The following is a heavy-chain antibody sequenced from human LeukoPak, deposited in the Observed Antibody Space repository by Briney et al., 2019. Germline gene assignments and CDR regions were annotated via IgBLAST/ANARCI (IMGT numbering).Heavy chain of an antibody. V-gene: IGHV3-30*02. J-gene: IGHJ4*02. CDR2: ILYDGTIK. Sequence: GGSLRLSCAASGFPFSNYGMHWVRQTPGKGLEWVAFILYDGTIKNYADSVKGRLTISRDNSKNTLFLQINSLRSEDTAVYHCAKDHYLGAAGKTFDYWGQGTLVTVSS. D-gene: IGHD6-13*01. CDR3: AKDHYLGAAGKTFDY. CDR1: GFPFSNYG.